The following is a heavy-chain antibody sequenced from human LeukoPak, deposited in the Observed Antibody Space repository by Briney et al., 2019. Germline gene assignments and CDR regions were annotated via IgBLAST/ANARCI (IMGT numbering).Heavy chain of an antibody. D-gene: IGHD3-22*01. V-gene: IGHV1-18*01. CDR1: GYTFASYG. J-gene: IGHJ4*02. Sequence: GASVKVSCKASGYTFASYGISWVRQAPGQGLEWMAWISAYNGNTNYAQKLQGRVTMTTDTSTSTAYMELRSLRSDDTAVYYCARNRGRPYYYDSSGYLDYWGQGTLVTVSS. CDR2: ISAYNGNT. CDR3: ARNRGRPYYYDSSGYLDY.